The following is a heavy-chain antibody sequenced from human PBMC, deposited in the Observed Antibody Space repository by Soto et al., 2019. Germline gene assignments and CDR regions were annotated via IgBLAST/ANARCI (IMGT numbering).Heavy chain of an antibody. V-gene: IGHV1-8*01. CDR3: ARGRERSNSYYYYYMDV. Sequence: ASVKVSCKASGYTFTSYDINWVRQATGQGPEWMGWMNPNSGNTGYAQKFQGRVTMTRNTSISTAYMELSSLRSEDTAVYYCARGRERSNSYYYYYMDVWGKGTTVTVSS. D-gene: IGHD4-4*01. CDR2: MNPNSGNT. CDR1: GYTFTSYD. J-gene: IGHJ6*03.